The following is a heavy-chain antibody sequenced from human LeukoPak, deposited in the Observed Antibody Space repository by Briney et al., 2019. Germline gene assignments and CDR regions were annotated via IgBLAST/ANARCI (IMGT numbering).Heavy chain of an antibody. D-gene: IGHD1-1*01. CDR2: IYYSGST. CDR1: GGSISSYY. CDR3: ARISAGTHRGNYFDY. J-gene: IGHJ4*02. Sequence: SETLSLTCTVPGGSISSYYWSWSRQPPGKGLERIGYIYYSGSTNYNPSLKSRVTISGDTSKNQFSLKLSYVTAADTAVYYCARISAGTHRGNYFDYWGQGTLVTVSS. V-gene: IGHV4-59*01.